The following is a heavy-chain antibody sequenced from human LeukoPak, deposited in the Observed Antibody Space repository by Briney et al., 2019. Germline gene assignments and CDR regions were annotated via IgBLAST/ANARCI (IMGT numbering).Heavy chain of an antibody. CDR1: GGSISSYH. V-gene: IGHV4-4*07. CDR3: TRTGRPVRAYYMDV. D-gene: IGHD3-10*01. Sequence: SETLSLTCTVSGGSISSYHWSWIRQPAGKGLEWIGRIYTSGSTNYNPSLKSRVTMSVDTSKNQFSLKLSSVTAADTAVYYCTRTGRPVRAYYMDVWGKGTTVTVSS. CDR2: IYTSGST. J-gene: IGHJ6*03.